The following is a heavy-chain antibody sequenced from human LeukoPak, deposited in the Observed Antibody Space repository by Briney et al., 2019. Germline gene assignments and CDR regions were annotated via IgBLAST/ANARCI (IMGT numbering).Heavy chain of an antibody. CDR1: GYIFTGYS. J-gene: IGHJ4*02. CDR2: INPNSGGT. D-gene: IGHD3-22*01. Sequence: ASVKVSCKASGYIFTGYSMHWVRQAPGQGLEWMGWINPNSGGTNYAQKFQGRVTMTRDTSISTAYMELSRLRSDDTAVYYCARDLSITMIVVADWGQGTLVTVSS. V-gene: IGHV1-2*02. CDR3: ARDLSITMIVVAD.